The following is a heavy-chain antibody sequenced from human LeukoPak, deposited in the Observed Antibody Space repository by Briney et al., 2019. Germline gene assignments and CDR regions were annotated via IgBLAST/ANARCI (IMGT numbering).Heavy chain of an antibody. CDR1: GFTFSRYW. CDR3: TRDQIFCSGGYCYFDY. D-gene: IGHD2-15*01. J-gene: IGHJ4*02. CDR2: ISSDGSST. Sequence: GGSLRLSCAASGFTFSRYWMHWVRQAPGKGLVWVSRISSDGSSTSYADSVKGRFTISIDNAKNTLYLQMNSLRAEDTAVYYCTRDQIFCSGGYCYFDYWGQGTLVTVSS. V-gene: IGHV3-74*01.